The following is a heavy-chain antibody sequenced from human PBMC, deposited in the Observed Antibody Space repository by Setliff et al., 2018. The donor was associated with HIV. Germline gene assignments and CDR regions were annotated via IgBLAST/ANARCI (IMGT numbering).Heavy chain of an antibody. CDR2: MNPNSGNT. J-gene: IGHJ6*03. CDR3: ARARRDSYDRGRRNHYYIDV. V-gene: IGHV1-8*02. D-gene: IGHD3-22*01. CDR1: GYAFTSYG. Sequence: ASVKVSCKASGYAFTSYGINWVRQATGQGLEWMGWMNPNSGNTGYAQKFRGRVTMTRDTSISTAYMELNNLKFEDTAVYYCARARRDSYDRGRRNHYYIDVWGKGTTVTVSS.